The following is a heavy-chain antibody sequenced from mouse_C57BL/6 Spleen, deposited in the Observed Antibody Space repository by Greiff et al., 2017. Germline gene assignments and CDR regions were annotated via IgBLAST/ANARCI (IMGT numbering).Heavy chain of an antibody. Sequence: VQLQQSGAELVRPGSSVKLSCKASGYTFTSYWMDWVKQRPGQGLEWIGNIYPSDSETNYNQKFKDKATLTVDKSSSTAYMQLSSLTSEDSAVYYCARSPGFAYWGQGTLVTVSA. V-gene: IGHV1-61*01. J-gene: IGHJ3*01. CDR1: GYTFTSYW. CDR3: ARSPGFAY. CDR2: IYPSDSET.